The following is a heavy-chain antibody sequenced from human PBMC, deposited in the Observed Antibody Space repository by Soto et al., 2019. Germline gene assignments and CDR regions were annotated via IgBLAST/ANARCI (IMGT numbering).Heavy chain of an antibody. CDR2: ISSNGGST. Sequence: GGSLRLSCAASGFTFSSYAMHWVRQAPGKGLEYVSAISSNGGSTYYANSVKGRFTISRNNSKNTLYLQMGSLRAEDMAVYYCARSAVAGTFFDAVYFDYWGQGTLVTVSS. CDR1: GFTFSSYA. J-gene: IGHJ4*02. D-gene: IGHD6-19*01. V-gene: IGHV3-64*01. CDR3: ARSAVAGTFFDAVYFDY.